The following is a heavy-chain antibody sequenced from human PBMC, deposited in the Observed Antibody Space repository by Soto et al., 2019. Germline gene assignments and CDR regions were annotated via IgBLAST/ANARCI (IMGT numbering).Heavy chain of an antibody. Sequence: QVQLQESGPGLVKPSETLSLTCTVSGGSISSYYWSWIRQPPGKGLEWIGYIYYSGSTNYNPSLKSRVTISVDTYKNQFSLKLSSVTAADTAVYYCARGGLGVVVAATLDYWGQGTLVTVSS. D-gene: IGHD2-15*01. J-gene: IGHJ4*02. CDR1: GGSISSYY. CDR2: IYYSGST. V-gene: IGHV4-59*01. CDR3: ARGGLGVVVAATLDY.